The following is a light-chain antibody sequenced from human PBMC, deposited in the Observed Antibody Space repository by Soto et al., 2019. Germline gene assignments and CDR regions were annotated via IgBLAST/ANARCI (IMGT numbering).Light chain of an antibody. CDR3: QQYDKWPPLFT. J-gene: IGKJ3*01. V-gene: IGKV3-15*01. CDR2: GAS. CDR1: HSVSSN. Sequence: EIVLTQSPATLSMSPGERATLSCRASHSVSSNLAWYRQIPGQPPRLLIYGASIRATGIPARFSGSGSGTAFTLTISSLQSEDFAVYYCQQYDKWPPLFTFGPGTRVDIK.